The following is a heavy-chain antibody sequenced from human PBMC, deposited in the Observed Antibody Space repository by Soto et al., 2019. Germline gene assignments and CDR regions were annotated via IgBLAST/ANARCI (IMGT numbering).Heavy chain of an antibody. CDR2: IRSKTNNYAT. CDR3: SHYTDLSGAF. V-gene: IGHV3-73*01. D-gene: IGHD2-2*02. J-gene: IGHJ4*02. CDR1: GFNFSASG. Sequence: GGSLRLSCAASGFNFSASGMHWVRQASGKGLEWVGRIRSKTNNYATVYAASMKGRFTISRDDSRNTAFPQMDSLKTEDTAVYYCSHYTDLSGAFWGQGTLVTVSS.